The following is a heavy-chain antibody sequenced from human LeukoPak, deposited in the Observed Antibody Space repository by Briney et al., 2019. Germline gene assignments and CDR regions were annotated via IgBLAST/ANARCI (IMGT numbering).Heavy chain of an antibody. CDR2: ISGNGHNT. Sequence: PGGSLRLSCAASGFTFSSYPMHWVRQAPGKGLEYVSAISGNGHNTYYTKSVRGRFTISRDNAKNSLYLQMNSLRAEDTALYYCAKDIGPDSSGYYSYFDYWGQGTLVTVSS. CDR3: AKDIGPDSSGYYSYFDY. D-gene: IGHD3-22*01. J-gene: IGHJ4*02. CDR1: GFTFSSYP. V-gene: IGHV3-64*04.